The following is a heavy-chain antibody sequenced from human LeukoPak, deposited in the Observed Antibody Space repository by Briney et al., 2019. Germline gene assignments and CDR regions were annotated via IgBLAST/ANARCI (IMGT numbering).Heavy chain of an antibody. CDR3: ARDQYDTWSRRGNFDS. CDR2: IKLDGSEK. V-gene: IGHV3-7*03. CDR1: GFTFGRYW. D-gene: IGHD3-3*01. J-gene: IGHJ4*02. Sequence: GGSLRLSCVASGFTFGRYWMSWVRQAPGKGLEWVANIKLDGSEKNYVDSVKGRFTISRDNTKNSLYLQMNSLRVEDTAVFYCARDQYDTWSRRGNFDSWGQGTLVIVSS.